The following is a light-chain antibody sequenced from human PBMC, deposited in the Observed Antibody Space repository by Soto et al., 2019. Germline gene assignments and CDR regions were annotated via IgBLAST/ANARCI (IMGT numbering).Light chain of an antibody. Sequence: AIRMTQSPSSFSASTGDRVTITCRASQGISSYLAWYQQKPGKAPKLLIYAASTLQSGVPSRFSGSGSGTDFTLTISCLQSEDFATYYCHQYYSYPPNTFGHGTKLEIK. CDR3: HQYYSYPPNT. V-gene: IGKV1-8*01. CDR2: AAS. CDR1: QGISSY. J-gene: IGKJ2*01.